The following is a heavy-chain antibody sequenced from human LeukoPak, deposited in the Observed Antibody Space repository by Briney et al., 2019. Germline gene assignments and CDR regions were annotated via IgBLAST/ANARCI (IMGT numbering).Heavy chain of an antibody. D-gene: IGHD5-18*01. CDR2: IYAYNGYT. J-gene: IGHJ4*02. Sequence: ASVKVSCKASGYTFTNYDISWVRQAPGQGLEWMGRIYAYNGYTKYAQKLQGRVTMAPDTSTSTAYMEMRSLRSDDTAVYFCARGCGYSYGLFDYWGQGTLVTVSS. V-gene: IGHV1-18*01. CDR3: ARGCGYSYGLFDY. CDR1: GYTFTNYD.